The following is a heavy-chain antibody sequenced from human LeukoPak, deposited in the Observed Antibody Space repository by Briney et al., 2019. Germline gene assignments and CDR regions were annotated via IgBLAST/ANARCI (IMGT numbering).Heavy chain of an antibody. D-gene: IGHD3-9*01. CDR2: ISPHNGNT. V-gene: IGHV1-18*01. Sequence: GASVKVSCKASGYTFTMYGISWVRQAPGQGLQWLGWISPHNGNTNYAQDLQGRVTMTTDASTSTAYLELRSLRSDDTATYYCARDLNYVTLGYDILADVGYYFDYWGQGSLVTVPS. CDR3: ARDLNYVTLGYDILADVGYYFDY. CDR1: GYTFTMYG. J-gene: IGHJ4*02.